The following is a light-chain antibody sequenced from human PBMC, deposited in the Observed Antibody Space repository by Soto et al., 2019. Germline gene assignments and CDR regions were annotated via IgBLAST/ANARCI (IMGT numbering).Light chain of an antibody. V-gene: IGKV3-15*01. CDR1: HRVSSY. Sequence: EIVMTQSPATLSVSPGERATLSCRASHRVSSYLAWYQQKPGQAPRLLIFATSTRATGIPTRFSGSGSGTDFTLTIGCLQSEDFATYYCQQYYSYPTFGQGTRLEI. J-gene: IGKJ5*01. CDR2: ATS. CDR3: QQYYSYPT.